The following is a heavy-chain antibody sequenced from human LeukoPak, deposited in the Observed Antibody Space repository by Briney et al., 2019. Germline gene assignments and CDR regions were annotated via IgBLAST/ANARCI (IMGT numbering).Heavy chain of an antibody. CDR2: VYYSGST. J-gene: IGHJ6*03. CDR1: GDSIDSGVYY. CDR3: ARVAYYHFYMDV. Sequence: PSETLSLTCTVSGDSIDSGVYYWGWIRQHPGQDLEWIGYVYYSGSTYYHPSLKSRVIISVDTSKNQFSLNLSSVTAADTAVYYCARVAYYHFYMDVWGKGTTVTVSS. V-gene: IGHV4-31*03. D-gene: IGHD2-15*01.